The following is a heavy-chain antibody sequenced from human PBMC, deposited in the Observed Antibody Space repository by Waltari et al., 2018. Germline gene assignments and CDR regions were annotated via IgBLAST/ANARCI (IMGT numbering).Heavy chain of an antibody. V-gene: IGHV1-46*01. Sequence: QVQLVQSGAEVKKPGASVKVSCKASGYTFTSYYMHWVRQAPGQGLEWMGIINPSGGSKSYAQKFQGRVTMTRDTSTSTVYMELSSLRSEDTAVYYCARDWEAAAGTYYYYGMDVWGQGTTVTVSS. J-gene: IGHJ6*02. CDR2: INPSGGSK. CDR1: GYTFTSYY. CDR3: ARDWEAAAGTYYYYGMDV. D-gene: IGHD6-13*01.